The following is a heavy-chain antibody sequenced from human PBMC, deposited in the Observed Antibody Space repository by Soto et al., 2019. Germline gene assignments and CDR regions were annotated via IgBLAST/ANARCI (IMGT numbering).Heavy chain of an antibody. CDR1: GFTFGDYA. CDR2: IRSKAYGGTT. V-gene: IGHV3-49*03. J-gene: IGHJ6*02. CDR3: TRDLHRHALYSYGMPV. Sequence: PGGSLRLSCTASGFTFGDYAMSWFRQAPGKGLEWVGFIRSKAYGGTTEYAASVKGRFTISRDDSKSIAYLQMNSLKTEDTAVYYCTRDLHRHALYSYGMPVWAHWPTLTVSS.